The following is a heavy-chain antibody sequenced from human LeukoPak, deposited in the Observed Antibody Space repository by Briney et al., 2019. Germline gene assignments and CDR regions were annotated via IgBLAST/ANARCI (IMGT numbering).Heavy chain of an antibody. D-gene: IGHD3-10*01. CDR3: AREPSYYYGSGSPIYGMDV. CDR1: GYTFTSYG. CDR2: ISAYNGNT. J-gene: IGHJ6*02. Sequence: GASVKVSCKASGYTFTSYGISWVRQAPGQGLEWMGWISAYNGNTNYAQKLQGRVTMTTDTSTSTAYMELRSLRSDDTAVYYCAREPSYYYGSGSPIYGMDVWGQGTTVTVSS. V-gene: IGHV1-18*01.